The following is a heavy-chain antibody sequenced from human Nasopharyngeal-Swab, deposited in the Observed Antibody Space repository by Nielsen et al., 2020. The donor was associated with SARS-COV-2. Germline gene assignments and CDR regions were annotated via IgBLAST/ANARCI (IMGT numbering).Heavy chain of an antibody. V-gene: IGHV4-4*02. CDR2: IHHSGST. D-gene: IGHD2-2*01. Sequence: VRQAPGKGLEWIGEIHHSGSTNYNPSLKSRVTMSVDKSKNQFSLKLTSVTAADTAVYYCAREFDKNQLLPHYYIYYMDVWGKGTTVTVSS. CDR3: AREFDKNQLLPHYYIYYMDV. J-gene: IGHJ6*03.